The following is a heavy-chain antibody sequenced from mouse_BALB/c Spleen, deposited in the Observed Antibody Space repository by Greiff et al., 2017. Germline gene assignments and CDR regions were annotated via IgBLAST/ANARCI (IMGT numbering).Heavy chain of an antibody. CDR2: ISSGGST. Sequence: EVNLVESGGGLVKPGGSLKLSCAASGFTFSSYAMSWVRQTPEKRLEWVASISSGGSTYYPDSVKGRFTISRDNARNILYLQMSSLRSEDTAMYYCARVQYYGSSGYFDVWGAGTTVTVSS. CDR3: ARVQYYGSSGYFDV. V-gene: IGHV5-6-5*01. CDR1: GFTFSSYA. J-gene: IGHJ1*01. D-gene: IGHD1-1*01.